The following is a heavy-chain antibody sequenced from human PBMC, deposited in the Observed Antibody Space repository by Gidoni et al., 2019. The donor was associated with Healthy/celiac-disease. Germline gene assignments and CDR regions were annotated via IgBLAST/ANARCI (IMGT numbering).Heavy chain of an antibody. CDR3: AKGGIVGATTGY. Sequence: EVQLLESGGGVVQPGGSLRLSCAASGCTFSSSAMSWVRQAPGKGLEWVSAISGSGGSTYYADSVKGRFTISRDNSKNTLYLQMNSLRAEDTAVYYCAKGGIVGATTGYWGQGTLVTVSS. CDR2: ISGSGGST. D-gene: IGHD1-26*01. J-gene: IGHJ4*02. V-gene: IGHV3-23*01. CDR1: GCTFSSSA.